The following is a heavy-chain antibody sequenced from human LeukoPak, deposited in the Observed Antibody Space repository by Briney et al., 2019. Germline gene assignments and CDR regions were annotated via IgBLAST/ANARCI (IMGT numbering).Heavy chain of an antibody. CDR1: GFTFSSYA. J-gene: IGHJ4*02. Sequence: GRSLRLSCAASGFTFSSYAMHWVRQAPGKGLEWVAVISYDGSNKYYADSVKGRFTISRDNAKNSLYLQMNSLRAEDTAVYYCARAGFGELLGDFDYWGQGTLVTVSS. D-gene: IGHD3-10*01. V-gene: IGHV3-30*04. CDR3: ARAGFGELLGDFDY. CDR2: ISYDGSNK.